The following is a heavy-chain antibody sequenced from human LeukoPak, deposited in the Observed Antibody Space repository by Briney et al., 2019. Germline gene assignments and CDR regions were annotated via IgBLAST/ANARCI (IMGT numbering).Heavy chain of an antibody. CDR1: GYTFPGYY. V-gene: IGHV1-2*02. CDR3: ARVIVATISFDY. Sequence: ASVKVSCKASGYTFPGYYMHWVRQAPGQGLEWMGWINPNSGGTNYAQKFQGRVTMTRDTSISTAYMELSRLRSDDTAVYYCARVIVATISFDYWGQGTLVTVSS. D-gene: IGHD5-12*01. J-gene: IGHJ4*02. CDR2: INPNSGGT.